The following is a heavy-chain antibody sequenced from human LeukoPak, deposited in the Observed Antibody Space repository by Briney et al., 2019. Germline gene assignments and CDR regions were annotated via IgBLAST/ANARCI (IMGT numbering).Heavy chain of an antibody. J-gene: IGHJ2*01. Sequence: GESLKISCKGSGYSFTSYWIGWVRQMPGKGLEWMGIIYPGDSDTRYSPSFQGQVTISADKSISTAYLQWSSLKASDTAMYYCARQGKGVDCSSTSCYIPSSHITDWYFDLWGRGTLVTVSS. CDR2: IYPGDSDT. D-gene: IGHD2-2*02. CDR1: GYSFTSYW. V-gene: IGHV5-51*01. CDR3: ARQGKGVDCSSTSCYIPSSHITDWYFDL.